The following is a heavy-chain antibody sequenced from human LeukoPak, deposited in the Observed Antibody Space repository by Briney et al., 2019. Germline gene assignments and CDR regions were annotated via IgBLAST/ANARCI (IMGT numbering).Heavy chain of an antibody. Sequence: PGGSLRLSCATSGFSFGSYAMSWVRQAPGKGLEGVSGISGSSENIFYADSVKGRFTISRDYSTNTLHLEMSGLRTEDTAVYYCVYYTIYGVVRCFDHWGQGTLVTVSS. CDR1: GFSFGSYA. D-gene: IGHD3-3*01. J-gene: IGHJ5*02. CDR2: ISGSSENI. V-gene: IGHV3-23*01. CDR3: VYYTIYGVVRCFDH.